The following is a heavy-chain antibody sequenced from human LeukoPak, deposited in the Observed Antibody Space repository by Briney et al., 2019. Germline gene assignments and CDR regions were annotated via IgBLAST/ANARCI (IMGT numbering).Heavy chain of an antibody. CDR1: GGTFSSYA. Sequence: ASVKVSCKASGGTFSSYAISWVRQAPGQGLEWMGWINPNSGGTNYAQKFQGRVAMTRDTSISTAYMELSRLRSDDTAVYYCARDRDSSSWYSGLDYWGQGTLVTVSS. D-gene: IGHD6-13*01. CDR2: INPNSGGT. CDR3: ARDRDSSSWYSGLDY. J-gene: IGHJ4*02. V-gene: IGHV1-2*02.